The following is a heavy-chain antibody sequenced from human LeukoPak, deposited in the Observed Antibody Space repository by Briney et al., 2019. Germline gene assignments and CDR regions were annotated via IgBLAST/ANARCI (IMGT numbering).Heavy chain of an antibody. V-gene: IGHV1-69*06. J-gene: IGHJ5*02. CDR2: IIPIFGTA. CDR1: GGTFSSYA. Sequence: SVKVSCKASGGTFSSYAISWVRQAPGQGLEWMGGIIPIFGTANYAQKFQGRVTITADKSTSTAYMELSSLRSEDTAVYYCARDLNRSLPPNWFDPWGQGTLVTVPS. D-gene: IGHD1-14*01. CDR3: ARDLNRSLPPNWFDP.